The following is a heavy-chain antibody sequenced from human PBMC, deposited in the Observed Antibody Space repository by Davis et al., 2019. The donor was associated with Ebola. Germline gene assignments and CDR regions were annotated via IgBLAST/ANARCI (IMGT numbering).Heavy chain of an antibody. CDR2: IYSSGST. J-gene: IGHJ5*02. Sequence: SETLSLTCTVSGGSISGYFWFWMRQPAGKGLEWIGRIYSSGSTNYNPSLKSRVTMSVDTSKNQFSLRLRSVTAADTAVYYCARGFSSTPRRFDPWGQGTLVTVSS. CDR1: GGSISGYF. CDR3: ARGFSSTPRRFDP. D-gene: IGHD2-15*01. V-gene: IGHV4-4*07.